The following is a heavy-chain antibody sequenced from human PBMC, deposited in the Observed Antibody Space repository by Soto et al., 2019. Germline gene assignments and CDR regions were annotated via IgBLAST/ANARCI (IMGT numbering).Heavy chain of an antibody. Sequence: LSLTCTVSGGSISSSSYYWGWIRQPPGKGLEWIGSIYYSGSTYYNPSLKSRVTISVDTSKNQFSLKLSSVTAADTAVYYCASLVVVTKPSYYGMDVWGQGTTVTVSS. D-gene: IGHD3-22*01. CDR2: IYYSGST. CDR3: ASLVVVTKPSYYGMDV. V-gene: IGHV4-39*01. CDR1: GGSISSSSYY. J-gene: IGHJ6*02.